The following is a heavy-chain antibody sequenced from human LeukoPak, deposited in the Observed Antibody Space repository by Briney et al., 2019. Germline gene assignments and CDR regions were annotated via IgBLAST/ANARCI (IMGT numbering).Heavy chain of an antibody. CDR1: GFTFSDHY. CDR3: ARRASGSEWYFDL. J-gene: IGHJ2*01. CDR2: IYYSGST. Sequence: PGGSLRLSCAASGFTFSDHYMDWVRQPPGKGLEWIGSIYYSGSTYYNPSLKSRVTISVDTSKNQFSLKLSSVTAADTAVYYCARRASGSEWYFDLWGRGTLVTVSS. D-gene: IGHD3-10*01. V-gene: IGHV4-38-2*01.